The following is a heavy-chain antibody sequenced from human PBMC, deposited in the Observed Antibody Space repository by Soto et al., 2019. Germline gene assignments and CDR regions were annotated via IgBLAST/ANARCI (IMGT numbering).Heavy chain of an antibody. D-gene: IGHD3-22*01. Sequence: QVQLVESGGGVVQPGRSLRLSCAASGFTFSSYGMHWVRQAPGKGLEWVAVIWYDGSNKYYADSVKGRLTISRDNSKNTLYLQMNSLRAEDTAVYYCARNSVDYYDSSGYPSNYFDYWGQGTLVTVSS. CDR1: GFTFSSYG. CDR2: IWYDGSNK. J-gene: IGHJ4*02. CDR3: ARNSVDYYDSSGYPSNYFDY. V-gene: IGHV3-33*01.